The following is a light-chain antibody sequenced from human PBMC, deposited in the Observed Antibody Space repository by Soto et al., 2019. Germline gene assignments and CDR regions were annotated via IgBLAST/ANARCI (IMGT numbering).Light chain of an antibody. Sequence: EIVLTQSPGTLSLSPGERATLSCRASQSVGNNFLAWYQQKPGQTPRLLVYGASSRATGIPDRFSGSGSGTDFTLTISRREPEDFAVYYCQQYANSPLTFGGGTKVEI. J-gene: IGKJ4*01. CDR1: QSVGNNF. V-gene: IGKV3-20*01. CDR3: QQYANSPLT. CDR2: GAS.